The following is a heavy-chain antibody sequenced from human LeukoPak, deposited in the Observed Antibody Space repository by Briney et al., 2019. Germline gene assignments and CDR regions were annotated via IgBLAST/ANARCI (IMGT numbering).Heavy chain of an antibody. CDR1: GGTFISYA. CDR2: IIPIFGTA. Sequence: ASVKVSCKASGGTFISYAISWVRQAPGQGLEWMGGIIPIFGTANYAQKFQGRVTITADESTSTAYMELSSLRSEDTAVYYCARDNPSYSGSYKPDYWGQGTLVTVSS. J-gene: IGHJ4*02. V-gene: IGHV1-69*01. CDR3: ARDNPSYSGSYKPDY. D-gene: IGHD1-26*01.